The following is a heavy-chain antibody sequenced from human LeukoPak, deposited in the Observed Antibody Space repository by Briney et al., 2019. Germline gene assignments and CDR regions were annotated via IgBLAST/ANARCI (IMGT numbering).Heavy chain of an antibody. CDR3: ARDSYSYGPQEEGDYYYYYGMDV. D-gene: IGHD5-18*01. CDR1: GGSISSGGYY. V-gene: IGHV4-31*03. J-gene: IGHJ6*02. CDR2: IYCSGST. Sequence: SQTLSLTCTVSGGSISSGGYYWSWIRQHPGKGLEWIGYIYCSGSTYYNPSLKSRVTISVDTSKNQFSLKLSSVTAADTAVYYCARDSYSYGPQEEGDYYYYYGMDVWGQGTTVTVSS.